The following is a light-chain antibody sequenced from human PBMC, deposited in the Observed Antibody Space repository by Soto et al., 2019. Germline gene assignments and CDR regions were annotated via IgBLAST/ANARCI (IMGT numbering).Light chain of an antibody. CDR1: SSDVGSYNL. J-gene: IGLJ2*01. V-gene: IGLV2-23*03. Sequence: QSALTQPASVSGSPGQSITISCTGTSSDVGSYNLVSWYQQHPGKAPKLMIYEGSKRPSGVSSRFSGSRSGNTASLTISGLQPEDEADYYCCSYAGYSTFVVFGGGTKLTVL. CDR2: EGS. CDR3: CSYAGYSTFVV.